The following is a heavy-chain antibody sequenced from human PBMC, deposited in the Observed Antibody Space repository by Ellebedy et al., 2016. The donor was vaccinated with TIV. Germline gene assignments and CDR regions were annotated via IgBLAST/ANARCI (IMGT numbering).Heavy chain of an antibody. D-gene: IGHD6-13*01. CDR3: VRALAAAASY. Sequence: GGSLRLXXAASGFTFSDYWMHWVRQAPGKGLEWVANINQHGTEIYYVDSVKGRFTISRDNTKASLYLQMHSLRVEDTALYYCVRALAAAASYWGQGILVTVSS. V-gene: IGHV3-7*01. J-gene: IGHJ4*02. CDR2: INQHGTEI. CDR1: GFTFSDYW.